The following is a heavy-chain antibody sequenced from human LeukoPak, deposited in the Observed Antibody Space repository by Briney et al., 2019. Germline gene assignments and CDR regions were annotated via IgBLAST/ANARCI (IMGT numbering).Heavy chain of an antibody. CDR1: GYTLTELS. D-gene: IGHD6-19*01. CDR3: ATDRSGLGSFDY. CDR2: FDPEDGET. V-gene: IGHV1-24*01. J-gene: IGHJ4*02. Sequence: ASVKVSCKVSGYTLTELSMHWVRQAPGKGLEWMGGFDPEDGETIYAQKFQGRVTMTEDTSTDTAYMEVSSLRSEDTAVYYCATDRSGLGSFDYWGQGTLVTVSS.